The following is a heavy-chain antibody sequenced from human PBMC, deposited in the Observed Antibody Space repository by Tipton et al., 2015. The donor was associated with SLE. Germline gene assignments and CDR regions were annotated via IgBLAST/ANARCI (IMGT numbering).Heavy chain of an antibody. V-gene: IGHV4-31*03. Sequence: TLSLTCTVSGGSIGTGGYYWSWIRQPPGKGLEWIGYIYYNGDSYCNPSLRSRATISVDTSENQFSLKLHSVTAADTAVYYCATVDWDSWFDPWGQGTLVTVSS. D-gene: IGHD2-2*03. CDR2: IYYNGDS. J-gene: IGHJ5*02. CDR1: GGSIGTGGYY. CDR3: ATVDWDSWFDP.